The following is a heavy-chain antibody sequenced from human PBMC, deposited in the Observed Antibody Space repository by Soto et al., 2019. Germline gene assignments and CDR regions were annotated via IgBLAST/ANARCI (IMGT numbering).Heavy chain of an antibody. CDR1: GGSISSRGYY. Sequence: SETLSLTCTVSGGSISSRGYYWGWIRQPPGKGLEWIGYIYYSGGTKYSPSLKSRVTISVDTSKNQFSLKLRSVTAADTAIYYCARGNSFGSGIGYSDHWGQGAQVTVSS. J-gene: IGHJ4*02. CDR3: ARGNSFGSGIGYSDH. CDR2: IYYSGGT. D-gene: IGHD3-10*01. V-gene: IGHV4-61*05.